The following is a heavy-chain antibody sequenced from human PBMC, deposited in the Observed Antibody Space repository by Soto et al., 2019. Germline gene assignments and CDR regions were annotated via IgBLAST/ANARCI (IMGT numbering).Heavy chain of an antibody. D-gene: IGHD3-10*01. V-gene: IGHV1-2*02. J-gene: IGHJ4*02. CDR2: INPDSGGT. CDR1: GYTFTDYQ. CDR3: TRDMVQGVTILSY. Sequence: GASVKVSCKASGYTFTDYQIYWVRQAPGQGLEWMGWINPDSGGTGYAQNFQGRVTMTRDTSISTAYMELSRLESDDTAVYYCTRDMVQGVTILSYWGQGTLVTVSS.